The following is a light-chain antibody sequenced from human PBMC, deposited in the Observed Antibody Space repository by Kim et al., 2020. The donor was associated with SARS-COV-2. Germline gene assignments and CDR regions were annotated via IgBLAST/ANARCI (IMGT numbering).Light chain of an antibody. CDR3: QQRRFWPIT. Sequence: LFPGGQVTLSCRASQSVNSQVVWYQQRPGQAPRLLIYDASKRAPGIPARFSGSGSGTDFTLNISSLEPEDFAVYYCQQRRFWPITFGQGTRLEIK. CDR2: DAS. V-gene: IGKV3-11*01. CDR1: QSVNSQ. J-gene: IGKJ5*01.